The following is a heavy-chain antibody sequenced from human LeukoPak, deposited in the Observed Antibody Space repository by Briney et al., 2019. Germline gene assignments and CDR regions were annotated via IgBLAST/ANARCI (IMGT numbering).Heavy chain of an antibody. V-gene: IGHV3-33*01. CDR1: GFTFSSYG. Sequence: GRSLRLSCAASGFTFSSYGMHWVRQAPGKGLEWVAVIWYDGSNKYYADSVRGRFTISRDNSKNTLYLQMNSLRAEDTAVYYCARSKATLYYFDYWGQGTLVTVSS. J-gene: IGHJ4*02. CDR3: ARSKATLYYFDY. CDR2: IWYDGSNK.